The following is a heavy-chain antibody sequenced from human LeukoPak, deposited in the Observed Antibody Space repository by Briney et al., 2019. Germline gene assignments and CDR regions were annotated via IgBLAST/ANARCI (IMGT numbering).Heavy chain of an antibody. V-gene: IGHV4-34*01. D-gene: IGHD3-10*01. CDR3: ARFGYYGSGSYYKPRVWDY. J-gene: IGHJ4*02. CDR2: INHSGST. Sequence: SETLSLTCAVSGGSFSGYYWSWIRQPPGKGLEWIGEINHSGSTNYNPSLKSRVTISVDTSKNQFSLKLSSVTAADTAVYYCARFGYYGSGSYYKPRVWDYWGQGTLVTVSS. CDR1: GGSFSGYY.